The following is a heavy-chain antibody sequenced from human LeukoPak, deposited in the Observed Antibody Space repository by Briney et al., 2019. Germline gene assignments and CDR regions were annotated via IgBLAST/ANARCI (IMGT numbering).Heavy chain of an antibody. CDR3: ARVNDYGDYLVWFDP. Sequence: SETLSLTCTVSGGSISSGGYYWSWIRQTPGKGLEWIGYINYSGSTKYNPSLESRVTMSVDTSKNQFSLKLSSVTAADTAVYYCARVNDYGDYLVWFDPWGQGTLVTVSS. D-gene: IGHD4-17*01. V-gene: IGHV4-61*08. J-gene: IGHJ5*02. CDR2: INYSGST. CDR1: GGSISSGGYY.